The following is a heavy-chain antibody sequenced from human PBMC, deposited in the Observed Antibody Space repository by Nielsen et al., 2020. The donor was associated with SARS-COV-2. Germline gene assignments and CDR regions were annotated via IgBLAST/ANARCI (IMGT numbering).Heavy chain of an antibody. D-gene: IGHD3-9*01. J-gene: IGHJ4*02. CDR1: GGTFSSYA. V-gene: IGHV1-69*13. CDR3: ARGDILTGYWGYYFDN. Sequence: SVKVSCKASGGTFSSYAITWVRQAPGQGLEWMGGSIPIFGTGNNAQKFQGRVTITADESTSTAYMELSSLRSEDTAVYYCARGDILTGYWGYYFDNWGQGTLVTVSS. CDR2: SIPIFGTG.